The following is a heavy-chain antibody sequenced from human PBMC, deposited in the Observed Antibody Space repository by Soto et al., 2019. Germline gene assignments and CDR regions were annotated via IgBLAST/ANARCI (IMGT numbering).Heavy chain of an antibody. J-gene: IGHJ4*02. CDR2: ISSSSNTI. CDR1: GFTFSTFG. CDR3: ARDNTADQDY. V-gene: IGHV3-48*02. Sequence: GGSLRLSCAASGFTFSTFGMHWVRQAPGRGLEWVSYISSSSNTIYYADSVKGRFTISRDNAKNSLYLQMNSLRDEDTAVYYRARDNTADQDYWGEGTLVTGSS.